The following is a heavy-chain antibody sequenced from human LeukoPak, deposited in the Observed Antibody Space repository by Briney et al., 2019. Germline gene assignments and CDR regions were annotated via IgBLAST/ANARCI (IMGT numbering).Heavy chain of an antibody. CDR2: MSHDGSNI. V-gene: IGHV3-30*19. J-gene: IGHJ4*02. CDR3: ARESFGDYYFDY. CDR1: GFTFSSYG. Sequence: GGSLRLSCAASGFTFSSYGMYWVRQAPGKGLEWVAGMSHDGSNIYYADPVKGRFTVSRDNSRNTLYLQMNSLRVEDTAVYSCARESFGDYYFDYWGQGTLVTVSS. D-gene: IGHD4-17*01.